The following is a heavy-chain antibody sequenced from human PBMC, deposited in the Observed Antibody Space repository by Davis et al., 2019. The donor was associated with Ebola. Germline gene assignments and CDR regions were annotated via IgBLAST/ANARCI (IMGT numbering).Heavy chain of an antibody. D-gene: IGHD3-9*01. CDR3: ARYFDWLGFDY. CDR2: IHYSGST. Sequence: MPSETLSLTCSVSGGSISSYYWSWIRQPPGKGLEWIGYIHYSGSTDYNPSLKSRVTISVDTSRNHFSLKLSSVTAADTAVYYCARYFDWLGFDYWGQGTLVTVSS. V-gene: IGHV4-59*12. CDR1: GGSISSYY. J-gene: IGHJ4*02.